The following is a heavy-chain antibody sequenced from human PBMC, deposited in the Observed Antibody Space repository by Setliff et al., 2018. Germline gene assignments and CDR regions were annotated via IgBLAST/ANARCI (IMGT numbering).Heavy chain of an antibody. D-gene: IGHD3-22*01. V-gene: IGHV5-51*01. J-gene: IGHJ3*02. CDR3: ARPTYYYDSSGYTGNAFDI. CDR2: IYPGDSDT. CDR1: GYSFTSYW. Sequence: PGESLTISCKGSGYSFTSYWIGWVRQMPGKGLEWMGIIYPGDSDTRYSPSVQGQVTISADKSISTAYLQWSSLKASDTAMYYCARPTYYYDSSGYTGNAFDIWGQGTMVTVSS.